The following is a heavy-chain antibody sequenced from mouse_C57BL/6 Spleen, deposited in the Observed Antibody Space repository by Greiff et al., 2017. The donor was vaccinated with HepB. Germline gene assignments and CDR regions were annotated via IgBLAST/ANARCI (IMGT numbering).Heavy chain of an antibody. V-gene: IGHV3-6*01. J-gene: IGHJ3*01. D-gene: IGHD1-1*01. CDR3: ARRGYYGSSYDWFAY. CDR2: ISYDGSN. CDR1: GYSITSGYY. Sequence: ESGPGLVKPSQSLSLTCSVTGYSITSGYYWNWIRQFPGNKLEWMGYISYDGSNNYNPSLKNRISITRDTSKNQFFLKLNSVTTEDTATYYCARRGYYGSSYDWFAYWGQGTLVTVSA.